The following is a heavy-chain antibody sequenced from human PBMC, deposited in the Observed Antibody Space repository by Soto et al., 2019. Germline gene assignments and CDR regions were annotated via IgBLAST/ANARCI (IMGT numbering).Heavy chain of an antibody. CDR2: IYRGGST. CDR3: ARVLRQWLTTPEESYSYYGMDV. V-gene: IGHV3-53*01. J-gene: IGHJ6*02. D-gene: IGHD6-19*01. CDR1: GFTVSSNY. Sequence: EVQLVESGGGLIQPGGSLRLCCAASGFTVSSNYMSWVRQAPGKGLEWVSVIYRGGSTYYADSMKGRFTISRDNSKNTLYLQLNSLRAEDTAVYYCARVLRQWLTTPEESYSYYGMDVWGQGTTVTVSS.